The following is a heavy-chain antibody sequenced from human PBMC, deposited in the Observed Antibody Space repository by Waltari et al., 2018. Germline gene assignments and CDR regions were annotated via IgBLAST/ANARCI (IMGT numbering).Heavy chain of an antibody. CDR3: ATDYGGNEGYDAFDI. V-gene: IGHV4-38-2*01. CDR1: GYSISSGYY. Sequence: QVQLQESGPGLVKPSETLSLTCAVSGYSISSGYYWGWIRQPPGKGLAWIGSIYHSGSTYYNPSLKSRVTISVDTSKNQFSLKLSSVTAADTAVYYCATDYGGNEGYDAFDIWGQGTMVTVSS. D-gene: IGHD4-17*01. J-gene: IGHJ3*02. CDR2: IYHSGST.